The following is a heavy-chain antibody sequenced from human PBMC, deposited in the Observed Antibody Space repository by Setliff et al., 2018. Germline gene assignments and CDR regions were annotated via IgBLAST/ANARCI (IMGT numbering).Heavy chain of an antibody. CDR2: ISPYNGQT. J-gene: IGHJ6*02. Sequence: ASVKVSCKASGYTFTYFGLSWVRQAPGQGLEWMGWISPYNGQTTYAQRFQGRITMTTDTSADTAYMELRNLRSDDTAIYFCAKEPAVSLTEAVRRTYYDYAMDAWGQGTTVTGS. V-gene: IGHV1-18*01. CDR3: AKEPAVSLTEAVRRTYYDYAMDA. D-gene: IGHD3-9*01. CDR1: GYTFTYFG.